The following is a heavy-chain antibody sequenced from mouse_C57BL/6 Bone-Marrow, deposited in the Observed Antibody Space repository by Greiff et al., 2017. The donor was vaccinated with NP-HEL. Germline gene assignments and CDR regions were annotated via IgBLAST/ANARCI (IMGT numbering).Heavy chain of an antibody. J-gene: IGHJ2*01. CDR1: GFTFSNYW. Sequence: EVQLVESGGGLVQPGGSMKLSCVASGFTFSNYWMNWVRQSPEKGLEWVAQIRLKSDNYATHYAESGKGRFTISRDDSKSSVYLQKNNLRAEDTGIYYCTGEGYYSNQGGYWGQGTTLTVSS. CDR2: IRLKSDNYAT. CDR3: TGEGYYSNQGGY. D-gene: IGHD2-5*01. V-gene: IGHV6-3*01.